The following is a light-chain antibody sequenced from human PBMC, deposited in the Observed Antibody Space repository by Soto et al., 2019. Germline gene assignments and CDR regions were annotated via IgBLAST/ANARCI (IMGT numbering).Light chain of an antibody. CDR2: DGS. CDR3: QHYSFDSQT. J-gene: IGKJ1*01. V-gene: IGKV1-5*01. Sequence: DIQMTQSPATVSASVGDRVTITCRASHHINSWLAWYQQRPGSAPKLLIYDGSTLQSGVPSRFSGSQSGTEFTLTIITLQPGDFATYYCQHYSFDSQTFGQGTKVEVK. CDR1: HHINSW.